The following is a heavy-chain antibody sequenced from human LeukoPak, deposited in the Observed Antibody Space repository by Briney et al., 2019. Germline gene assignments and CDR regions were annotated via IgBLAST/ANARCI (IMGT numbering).Heavy chain of an antibody. CDR2: IYYSGST. J-gene: IGHJ6*02. CDR1: GGPISSGDYY. V-gene: IGHV4-30-4*01. D-gene: IGHD4-17*01. Sequence: NTSETLSLTCTVSGGPISSGDYYWSWIRQPPGKGLEWIGYIYYSGSTYYNPSLKSRVTISVDTSKNQFSLKLSSVTAADTAAYYCARETTVTGYGMDVWGQGTTVTVSS. CDR3: ARETTVTGYGMDV.